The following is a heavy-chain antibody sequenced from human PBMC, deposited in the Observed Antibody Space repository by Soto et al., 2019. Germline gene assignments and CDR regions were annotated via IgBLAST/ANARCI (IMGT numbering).Heavy chain of an antibody. V-gene: IGHV3-11*04. J-gene: IGHJ4*02. CDR3: ARDRCGVTNCYGHFDY. CDR1: GFTFSDYY. CDR2: ISSSGSTI. Sequence: QVQLVESGGGLVKPGGSLRLSCAASGFTFSDYYMSWIRQAPGKGLEWVSYISSSGSTIYYADSVKGRFTISRDNSKNTMYLQMDSLRAEDTAMYYCARDRCGVTNCYGHFDYWGQGSLVTVSS. D-gene: IGHD2-2*01.